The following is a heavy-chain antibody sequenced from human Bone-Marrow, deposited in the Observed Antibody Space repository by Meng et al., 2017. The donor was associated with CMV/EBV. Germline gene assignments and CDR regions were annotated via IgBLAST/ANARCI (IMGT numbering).Heavy chain of an antibody. D-gene: IGHD1-14*01. CDR3: ARDLDPEAFGYYYGMDV. Sequence: GGSLRLSCAASGFTFSSYAMHWVRQAPGKGLEWVAVISYDGSNKYYADSVKGRFTISRDNSKNTLYLQMNSLRAEDTAVYYCARDLDPEAFGYYYGMDVWGQGTTVTVSS. CDR2: ISYDGSNK. J-gene: IGHJ6*02. CDR1: GFTFSSYA. V-gene: IGHV3-30*04.